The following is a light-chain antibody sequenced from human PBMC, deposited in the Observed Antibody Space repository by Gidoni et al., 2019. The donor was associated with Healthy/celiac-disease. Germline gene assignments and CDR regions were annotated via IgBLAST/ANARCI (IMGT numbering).Light chain of an antibody. CDR3: MQALQTPIT. CDR2: LCS. Sequence: IVMTQSPLSLPVTPGEPASISCRSSQSLLHSNGYNYLDWYLQKPGQSPQLLIYLCSNRASGVPDRFSGSGSGTDFTLKISRVEAEDVGVYYCMQALQTPITFGQGTRLEIK. CDR1: QSLLHSNGYNY. J-gene: IGKJ5*01. V-gene: IGKV2-28*01.